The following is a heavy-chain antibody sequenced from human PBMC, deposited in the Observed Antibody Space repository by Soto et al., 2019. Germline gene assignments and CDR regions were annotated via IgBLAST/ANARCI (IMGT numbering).Heavy chain of an antibody. CDR1: GCAISMDGYY. CDR3: ARHAAYDYVWGKSDGRDY. Sequence: SDTVSLAVSVSGCAISMDGYYCYLIRQPAGKGLEWIGSMYYSGATYHNPSLQSRVTISVDTSKNQFSLPLSSVTAADTAVYYCARHAAYDYVWGKSDGRDYWGQGNRVTVSP. D-gene: IGHD3-16*01. V-gene: IGHV4-39*01. CDR2: MYYSGAT. J-gene: IGHJ4*02.